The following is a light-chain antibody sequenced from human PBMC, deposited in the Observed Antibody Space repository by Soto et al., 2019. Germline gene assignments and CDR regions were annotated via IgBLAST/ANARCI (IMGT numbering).Light chain of an antibody. Sequence: QLVLTQSPSASASLGASVKLTCTLSSGHSSYAIAWHQQQPEKGPRYLMKLDSDGSHTKGDAIPDRFSGSSSGAERYLTISSRQSEDEADYYCQTWVTGIHVVFGGGTKLTVL. CDR2: LDSDGSH. CDR1: SGHSSYA. J-gene: IGLJ2*01. V-gene: IGLV4-69*01. CDR3: QTWVTGIHVV.